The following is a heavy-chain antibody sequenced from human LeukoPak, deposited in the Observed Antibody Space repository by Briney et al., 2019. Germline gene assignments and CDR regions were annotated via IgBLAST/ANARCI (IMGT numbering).Heavy chain of an antibody. CDR2: ISGICGST. V-gene: IGHV3-23*01. CDR1: GFTFSSYA. CDR3: AKDGVVPANFDY. J-gene: IGHJ4*02. D-gene: IGHD2-2*01. Sequence: GGSLRLSCAASGFTFSSYAMSWVRQAPGKGLEWVSAISGICGSTYYADSVQGRFTISRDNSKNTLYLQMISLRDEDTAVYYCAKDGVVPANFDYWGQGTLVTVSS.